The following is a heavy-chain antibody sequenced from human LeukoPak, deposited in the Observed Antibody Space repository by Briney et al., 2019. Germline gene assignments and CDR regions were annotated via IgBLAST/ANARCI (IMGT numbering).Heavy chain of an antibody. CDR3: AKDWMSTIINYFDY. CDR1: GFTFSNYA. V-gene: IGHV3-23*01. CDR2: ISGSGGST. D-gene: IGHD5-12*01. Sequence: GGSLRLSCVASGFTFSNYAMSWVRQTPGKGLEWVSSISGSGGSTHYADSVKGRFTISRDNSKNILYLQMNSLRAEDTAVYYCAKDWMSTIINYFDYWGRGTLVTVSS. J-gene: IGHJ4*02.